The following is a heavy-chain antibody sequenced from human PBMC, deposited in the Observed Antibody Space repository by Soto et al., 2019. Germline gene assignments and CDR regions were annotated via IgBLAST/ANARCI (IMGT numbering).Heavy chain of an antibody. D-gene: IGHD6-6*01. V-gene: IGHV3-21*01. J-gene: IGHJ6*03. Sequence: GGSLRLSCAASGFTFSSYSMNWVRQAQGKGLEWVSSISSSSYIYYADSVKGRFTISRDNAKNSLYLQMNSLRAEDTAVYYFAREGSVIAARYYYYSYMDVWGKGTTVTVSS. CDR1: GFTFSSYS. CDR2: ISSSSYI. CDR3: AREGSVIAARYYYYSYMDV.